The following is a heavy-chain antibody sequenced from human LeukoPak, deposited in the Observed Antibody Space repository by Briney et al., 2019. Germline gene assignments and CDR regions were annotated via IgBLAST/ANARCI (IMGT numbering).Heavy chain of an antibody. V-gene: IGHV1-8*01. J-gene: IGHJ6*02. CDR1: GYTFTSYD. CDR3: ARGGITMVRGVITNRGYYYGMDV. D-gene: IGHD3-10*01. CDR2: MNPNSGNT. Sequence: ASVKVSCKASGYTFTSYDINRVRQATGPRLKWMGWMNPNSGNTGYAPKLPGRVTMTRNTSISTAYMELSSLRSEDTAVYYCARGGITMVRGVITNRGYYYGMDVWGQGTTVTVSS.